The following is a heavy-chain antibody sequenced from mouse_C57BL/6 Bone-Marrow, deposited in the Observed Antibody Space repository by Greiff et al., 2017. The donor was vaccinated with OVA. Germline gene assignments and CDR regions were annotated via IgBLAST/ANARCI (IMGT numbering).Heavy chain of an antibody. CDR1: GYAFTNYL. V-gene: IGHV1-54*01. J-gene: IGHJ1*03. CDR2: INPGSGGT. Sequence: QVQLQQSGAELVRPGTSVKVSFKASGYAFTNYLLAWVKQRPGQGLAWIGVINPGSGGTNYNEKFKGKATLTADKSSSTAYMQLSSLTSEDSAVYFCARWWYFDVWGTGTTVTVSS. CDR3: ARWWYFDV.